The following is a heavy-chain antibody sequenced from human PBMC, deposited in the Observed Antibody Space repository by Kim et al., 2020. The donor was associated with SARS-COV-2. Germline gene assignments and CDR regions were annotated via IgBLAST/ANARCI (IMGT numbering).Heavy chain of an antibody. CDR3: ARVTVVVAKYYFDY. Sequence: GGSLRLSCAASGFTVSSNYMSWVRQAPGKGLEWVSVIYSGGSTYYADSVKGRFTISRDNSKNTLYLQMNSLRAEDTAVYYCARVTVVVAKYYFDYWGQGTLVTVSS. D-gene: IGHD2-15*01. CDR2: IYSGGST. J-gene: IGHJ4*02. V-gene: IGHV3-53*01. CDR1: GFTVSSNY.